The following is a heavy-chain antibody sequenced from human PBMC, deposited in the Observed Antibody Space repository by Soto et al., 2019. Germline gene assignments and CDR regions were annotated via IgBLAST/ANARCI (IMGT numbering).Heavy chain of an antibody. D-gene: IGHD6-19*01. V-gene: IGHV3-30*18. CDR3: AKDEGYSSGWYDSEYYGMDV. J-gene: IGHJ6*02. Sequence: GGSLRLSCAASGFTFSSYGMHWVRQAPGKGLEWVAVISYDGSNKYYADSVKGRFTISRDNSKNTLYLQMNSLRAEDTAVYYCAKDEGYSSGWYDSEYYGMDVWGQGTTVTVSS. CDR1: GFTFSSYG. CDR2: ISYDGSNK.